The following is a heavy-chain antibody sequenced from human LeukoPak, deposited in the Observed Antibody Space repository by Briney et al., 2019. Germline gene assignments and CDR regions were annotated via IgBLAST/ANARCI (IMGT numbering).Heavy chain of an antibody. CDR1: GYTFTSYG. V-gene: IGHV1-18*01. CDR2: ISAYNGNT. J-gene: IGHJ6*03. D-gene: IGHD2-2*01. Sequence: ASVKVSCKASGYTFTSYGISWVRQAPGQGLEWMGWISAYNGNTNYAQKLQGRVTMTTDTSTGTAYMELRSLRSDDTAVYYCARDQVCSSTSCYRPYYMDVWGKGTTVTVSS. CDR3: ARDQVCSSTSCYRPYYMDV.